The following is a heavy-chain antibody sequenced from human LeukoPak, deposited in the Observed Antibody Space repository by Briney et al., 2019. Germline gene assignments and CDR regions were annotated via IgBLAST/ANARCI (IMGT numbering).Heavy chain of an antibody. CDR2: INPNSGGT. CDR1: GYTFTDYY. CDR3: ARKGTFDI. V-gene: IGHV1-2*02. J-gene: IGHJ3*02. D-gene: IGHD3-10*01. Sequence: ASVRVSCKTSGYTFTDYYMHWVRQAPGQGLEWMGWINPNSGGTNYAQKFQGRVTMTRDTSISTAYMELSKLRSDDTAVYYCARKGTFDIWGQGTMVTVSS.